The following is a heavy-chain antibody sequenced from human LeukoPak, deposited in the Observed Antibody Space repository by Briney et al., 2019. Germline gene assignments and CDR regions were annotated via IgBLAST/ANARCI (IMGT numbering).Heavy chain of an antibody. Sequence: GGSLRLSCAASGFTFSSYAMSWVRQAPGKGLEWVSGISGSGSSTYYTDSVKGRFTISRDNAKNSLYLQMNSLRAEDTAVYYCEAVAGQIWGQGTLVTVSS. D-gene: IGHD6-19*01. V-gene: IGHV3-23*01. CDR2: ISGSGSST. J-gene: IGHJ4*02. CDR1: GFTFSSYA. CDR3: EAVAGQI.